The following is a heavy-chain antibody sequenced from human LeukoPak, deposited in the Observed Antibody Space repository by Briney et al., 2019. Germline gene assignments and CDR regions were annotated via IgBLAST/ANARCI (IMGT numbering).Heavy chain of an antibody. D-gene: IGHD3-10*01. CDR2: IIPIFGTA. V-gene: IGHV1-69*13. CDR3: ASSIRGDYYYYYMDV. CDR1: GYTFTSYD. J-gene: IGHJ6*03. Sequence: ASVKVSCTASGYTFTSYDINWVRQAPGQGLEWMGGIIPIFGTANYAQKFQGRVTITADESTSTAYMELSSLRSEDTAVYYCASSIRGDYYYYYMDVWGKGTTVTISS.